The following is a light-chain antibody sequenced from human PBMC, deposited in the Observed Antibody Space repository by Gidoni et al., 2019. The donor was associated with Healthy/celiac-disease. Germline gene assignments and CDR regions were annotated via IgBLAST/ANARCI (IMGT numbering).Light chain of an antibody. V-gene: IGKV1-39*01. CDR2: AAS. CDR3: QQSYSTPYT. Sequence: DIQLTQSPSSLSASVGDRVTITCRVSQSISSYLNWYQQKPGKAPKRLIYAASSLQSGVPPRCSGSGSGTDVTLTISSLQPEDFATYYCQQSYSTPYTFGQGTKLEIK. CDR1: QSISSY. J-gene: IGKJ2*01.